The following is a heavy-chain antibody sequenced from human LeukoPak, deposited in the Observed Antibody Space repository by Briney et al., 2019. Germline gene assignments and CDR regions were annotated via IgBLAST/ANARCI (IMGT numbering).Heavy chain of an antibody. CDR2: INPSGGST. Sequence: GASVKVSCKASGYTFTSYYMHRVRQAPGQGLEWMGIINPSGGSTSYAQKFQGRVTMSRDKSKNQFSLKLSSVTAADTAVYYCAAPGTIIMVRGVIITTSLDYWGQGILVTVSS. CDR3: AAPGTIIMVRGVIITTSLDY. V-gene: IGHV1-46*01. J-gene: IGHJ4*02. D-gene: IGHD3-10*01. CDR1: GYTFTSYY.